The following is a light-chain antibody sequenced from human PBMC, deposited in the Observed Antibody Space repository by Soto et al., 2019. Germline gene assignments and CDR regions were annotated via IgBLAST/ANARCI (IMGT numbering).Light chain of an antibody. CDR2: EVS. CDR3: SSYASSSTI. CDR1: SSDIGGYNY. V-gene: IGLV2-14*01. Sequence: QSALTQPASVSGSPGQSITISCTGTSSDIGGYNYVSWYQQHPGKAPKLIIYEVSNRPSGVSNRFSGSMSGNTASLTISGLQAEDEADYYCSSYASSSTIFAGGTQLTVL. J-gene: IGLJ2*01.